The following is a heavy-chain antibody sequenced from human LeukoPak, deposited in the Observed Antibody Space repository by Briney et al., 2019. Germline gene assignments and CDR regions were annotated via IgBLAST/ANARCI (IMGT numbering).Heavy chain of an antibody. J-gene: IGHJ4*02. D-gene: IGHD3-16*01. CDR3: ARGRARTTF. CDR2: IYHRGST. CDR1: GASITTSSW. V-gene: IGHV4-4*02. Sequence: SGTLSLTCAVSGASITTSSWWSWVRQPPGKGLEWIGEIYHRGSTNFNPSLKSRVTMSVDKSKNQFSLSLSSVTAADTAVYYCARGRARTTFWGQGTLVTVSS.